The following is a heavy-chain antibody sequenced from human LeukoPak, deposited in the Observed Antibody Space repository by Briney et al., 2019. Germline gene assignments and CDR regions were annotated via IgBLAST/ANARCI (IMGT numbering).Heavy chain of an antibody. CDR2: INPSGGST. D-gene: IGHD5-18*01. V-gene: IGHV1-46*01. J-gene: IGHJ4*02. CDR3: AREWIQLGFDY. CDR1: GYTFTSYY. Sequence: ASVTVSFKASGYTFTSYYMHWVRQAPGQGLEWMGIINPSGGSTSYAQKFQGRVTMTRDTSTSTVYMELSSLRSEDTAVYYCAREWIQLGFDYWGQGTLVTVSS.